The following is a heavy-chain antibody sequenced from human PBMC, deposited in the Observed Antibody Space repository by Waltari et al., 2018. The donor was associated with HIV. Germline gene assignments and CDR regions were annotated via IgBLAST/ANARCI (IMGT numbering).Heavy chain of an antibody. CDR2: ARDKADSYFT. CDR1: GFAFSDHH. Sequence: EVQLVESGGGLVQPGGSLRLSCAASGFAFSDHHMDWVRQAPGKGLEWVGRARDKADSYFTQYAASVKGRFTISRDDSKNSLFLEMSNMRSEDTAVYYCYRFGGDLWGQGTLVTVSS. D-gene: IGHD3-16*01. J-gene: IGHJ5*02. CDR3: YRFGGDL. V-gene: IGHV3-72*01.